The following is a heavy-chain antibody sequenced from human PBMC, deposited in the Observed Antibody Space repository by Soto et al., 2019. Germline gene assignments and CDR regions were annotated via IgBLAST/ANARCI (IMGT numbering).Heavy chain of an antibody. CDR2: ISYDGNDK. J-gene: IGHJ6*02. V-gene: IGHV3-33*05. CDR1: RFTFSNYG. D-gene: IGHD3-10*01. CDR3: ARGGHSYGSGSYHNYYYVMDL. Sequence: QVYLVESGGGVVQPGRSLRLSCAAPRFTFSNYGMHWVRQAPGRGLEWVAIISYDGNDKYYADSVKGRFTISRDNSKKTLYLQMNSLRVDDTAVYYCARGGHSYGSGSYHNYYYVMDLWGQGTTVTVSS.